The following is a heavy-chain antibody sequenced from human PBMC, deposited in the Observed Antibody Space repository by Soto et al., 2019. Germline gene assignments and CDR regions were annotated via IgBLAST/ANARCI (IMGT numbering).Heavy chain of an antibody. CDR1: GGSISSSSYY. D-gene: IGHD3-10*01. V-gene: IGHV4-39*01. Sequence: SETLSLTCTVSGGSISSSSYYWGWIRQPPGKGLEWIGSIHYSGSTYYNPSLKSRVTISVDTSKNQFSLKLSSVTAADTAVYYCARRELLWFGELLAFDYWGQGTLVTVSS. J-gene: IGHJ4*02. CDR3: ARRELLWFGELLAFDY. CDR2: IHYSGST.